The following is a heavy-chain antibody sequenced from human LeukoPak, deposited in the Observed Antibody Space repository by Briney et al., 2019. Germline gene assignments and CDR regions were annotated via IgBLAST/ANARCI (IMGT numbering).Heavy chain of an antibody. J-gene: IGHJ4*02. CDR1: GFTVSSNY. CDR3: ARLSHTEMAIGDDY. V-gene: IGHV3-66*01. CDR2: IYSGGST. D-gene: IGHD2-21*01. Sequence: GGSLRLSCAASGFTVSSNYMSWVRQAPGKGLEWVSVIYSGGSTYYADSVKGRFTISRDNSKNTLYLQMNSLRAEDTAVYYCARLSHTEMAIGDDYWGQGTLVTVSS.